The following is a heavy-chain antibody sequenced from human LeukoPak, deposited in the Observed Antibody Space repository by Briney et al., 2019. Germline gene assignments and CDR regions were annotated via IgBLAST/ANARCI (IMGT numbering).Heavy chain of an antibody. J-gene: IGHJ4*02. CDR3: ARGTYYYDSSGYSMYCFDY. Sequence: SETLSLTCTVSGGSLSSYYWSWVRQPPGEGLGWIGYIYYSGGTNYNPPLKCRVTISVDTSKNQFSLKLSSVTAADTAEYYCARGTYYYDSSGYSMYCFDYWGQGTLVTVSS. CDR2: IYYSGGT. V-gene: IGHV4-59*01. CDR1: GGSLSSYY. D-gene: IGHD3-22*01.